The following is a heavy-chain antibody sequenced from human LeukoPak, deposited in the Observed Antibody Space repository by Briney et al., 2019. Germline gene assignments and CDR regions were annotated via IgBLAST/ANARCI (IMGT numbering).Heavy chain of an antibody. Sequence: SVKVSCKASGGTFSSYAISWVRQAPGQGLEWMGRIIPIFGTANYAQKFQGRVTITTDESTSTAYMELSGLRSEDTAVYYCARAGYCSGGSCRYYFDYWGQGTLVTVSS. D-gene: IGHD2-15*01. CDR1: GGTFSSYA. CDR2: IIPIFGTA. J-gene: IGHJ4*02. V-gene: IGHV1-69*05. CDR3: ARAGYCSGGSCRYYFDY.